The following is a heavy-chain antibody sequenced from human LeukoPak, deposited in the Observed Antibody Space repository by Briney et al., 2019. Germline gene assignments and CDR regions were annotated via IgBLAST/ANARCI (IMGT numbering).Heavy chain of an antibody. J-gene: IGHJ4*02. D-gene: IGHD6-19*01. CDR3: AKGETVAGKVDY. CDR2: ISWNSGSI. CDR1: GFKFENFA. Sequence: GRSLRLSCAVSGFKFENFAMHWVRQAPGKGLEWVSGISWNSGSIGYADSVKGRFTISRDNAKNSLYLQMNSLRAEDTALYYCAKGETVAGKVDYWGQGTLVTVSS. V-gene: IGHV3-9*01.